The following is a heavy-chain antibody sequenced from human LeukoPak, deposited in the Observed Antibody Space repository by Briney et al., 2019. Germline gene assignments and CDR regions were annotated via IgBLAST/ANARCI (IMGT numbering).Heavy chain of an antibody. V-gene: IGHV4-4*02. D-gene: IGHD1-26*01. Sequence: SGTLSLTCAVSGGSISSSNWWSWVRQPPGKGLEWIGEIYHSGSTNYNPSLKSRVTISVDKSKNQFSLKLSSVTAADTAAYYCAILVGGAASDDAFDIWGQGTMVTVSS. J-gene: IGHJ3*02. CDR1: GGSISSSNW. CDR3: AILVGGAASDDAFDI. CDR2: IYHSGST.